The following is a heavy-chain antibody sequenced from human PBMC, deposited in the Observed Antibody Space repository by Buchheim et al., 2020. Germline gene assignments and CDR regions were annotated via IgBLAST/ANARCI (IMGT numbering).Heavy chain of an antibody. Sequence: EVQLLESGGGLVQTGGSLRLSCAASGFTFSSYAMSWVRQAPGKGLEWVSGISGSGGSTYYADSVKGRFTISRDNSKNTLYLQMNSLRAEDTAVYYCAKLYYYDSSGYSGYFDLWGRGTL. D-gene: IGHD3-22*01. CDR2: ISGSGGST. CDR3: AKLYYYDSSGYSGYFDL. CDR1: GFTFSSYA. V-gene: IGHV3-23*01. J-gene: IGHJ2*01.